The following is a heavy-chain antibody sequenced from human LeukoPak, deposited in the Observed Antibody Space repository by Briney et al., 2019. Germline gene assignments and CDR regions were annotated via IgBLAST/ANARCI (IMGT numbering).Heavy chain of an antibody. CDR3: AKDTRRGSGMKDGFEF. V-gene: IGHV3-23*01. D-gene: IGHD3-10*01. CDR2: LSSGGDKS. Sequence: GGSLRLSCAASGFTFFDYAMTWVRQAPGKGLEWVSALSSGGDKSFYADSVKGRFTISRDNSKNMLFLQMNSLRAEDTAVYFCAKDTRRGSGMKDGFEFWGHGTMVTVSP. J-gene: IGHJ3*01. CDR1: GFTFFDYA.